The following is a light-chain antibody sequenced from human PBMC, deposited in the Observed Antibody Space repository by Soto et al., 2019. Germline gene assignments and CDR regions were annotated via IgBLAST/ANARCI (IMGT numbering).Light chain of an antibody. CDR3: SSYISSMIPWV. CDR1: SRDVGAYNF. V-gene: IGLV2-14*01. CDR2: EVT. J-gene: IGLJ3*02. Sequence: QSVLTQPASVSASPGQSITISCSGTSRDVGAYNFVSWYQQSPGKAPQLIIYEVTNRPSGVSNRFSGSKSGNTASLTISGLQAEDEADYYCSSYISSMIPWVFGGGTKLTVL.